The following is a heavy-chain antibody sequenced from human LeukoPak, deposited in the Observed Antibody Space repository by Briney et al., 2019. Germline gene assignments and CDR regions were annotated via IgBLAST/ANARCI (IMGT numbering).Heavy chain of an antibody. CDR2: INPVNGNT. CDR1: GYTFTSYA. V-gene: IGHV1-3*01. J-gene: IGHJ4*02. D-gene: IGHD6-13*01. CDR3: ARVRAIAAAGTYY. Sequence: ASVKVSCKASGYTFTSYAMHWVRQAPGQRREGMGWINPVNGNTKYSQKFQGRVTITRDTSASKDYMEMSSLRSEDTAVYYCARVRAIAAAGTYYWGQGTLVTVSS.